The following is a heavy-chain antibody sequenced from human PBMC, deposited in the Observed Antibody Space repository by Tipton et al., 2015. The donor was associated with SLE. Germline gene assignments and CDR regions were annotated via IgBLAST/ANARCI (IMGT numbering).Heavy chain of an antibody. Sequence: TLSLTCTVSGVSISTFYWSWIRRPPGKGLEWIGYIYYSGGSTNYNPSLKSRVTMSVDTSKNQFSLKLSSVTAADTAVYYCARGGASSIWFDPWGQGILVTVSS. J-gene: IGHJ5*02. D-gene: IGHD6-6*01. CDR1: GVSISTFY. V-gene: IGHV4-59*01. CDR2: IYYSGGST. CDR3: ARGGASSIWFDP.